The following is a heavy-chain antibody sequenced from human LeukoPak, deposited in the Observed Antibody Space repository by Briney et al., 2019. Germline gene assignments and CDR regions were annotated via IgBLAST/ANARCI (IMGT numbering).Heavy chain of an antibody. Sequence: GGSLRLSCAASGFTFSSYSMNWVRQAPGKGLEWSSYISSSSSTIYSADSVKGRFTISRDNAKNSLYLQMNSLRDEDTAVYYCARRGYGSSGYTNWFDPWGQGTLVTVSS. D-gene: IGHD3-22*01. CDR1: GFTFSSYS. CDR3: ARRGYGSSGYTNWFDP. V-gene: IGHV3-48*02. J-gene: IGHJ5*02. CDR2: ISSSSSTI.